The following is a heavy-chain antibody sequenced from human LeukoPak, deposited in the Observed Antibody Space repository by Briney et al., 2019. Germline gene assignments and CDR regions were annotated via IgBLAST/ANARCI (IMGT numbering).Heavy chain of an antibody. D-gene: IGHD2-21*01. J-gene: IGHJ3*02. CDR2: ISLGTSTM. V-gene: IGHV3-48*04. Sequence: GGSLRLSCAASGFTFSSFTMNWVRQAPGKGLEWVSYISLGTSTMYYADSVKGRFTISRDNAKNSLNLQMSSLRAEDTAVYYCAREGLWVGPDSGKTRHPYWEIWGQGTMVTVSS. CDR1: GFTFSSFT. CDR3: AREGLWVGPDSGKTRHPYWEI.